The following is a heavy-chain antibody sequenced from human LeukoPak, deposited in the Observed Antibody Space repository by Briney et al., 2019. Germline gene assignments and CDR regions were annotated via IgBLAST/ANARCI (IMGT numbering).Heavy chain of an antibody. CDR1: GVSISSYY. D-gene: IGHD6-19*01. V-gene: IGHV4-59*01. J-gene: IGHJ4*02. Sequence: PSETLSLTCTVSGVSISSYYWNWIRQSPGKGLEWIGYGYYSGSTNYNPSLESRVTISVDTSKNQFSLKLSSVTAADTAVYYCASYSRVPGTYHLPYWGRGTLVTVSS. CDR3: ASYSRVPGTYHLPY. CDR2: GYYSGST.